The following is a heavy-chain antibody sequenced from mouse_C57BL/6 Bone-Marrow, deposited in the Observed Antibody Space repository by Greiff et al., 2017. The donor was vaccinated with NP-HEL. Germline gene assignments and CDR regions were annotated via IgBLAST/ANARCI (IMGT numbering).Heavy chain of an antibody. CDR1: GYAFTSYW. CDR3: TRGFYYSNYDYAMDY. D-gene: IGHD2-5*01. J-gene: IGHJ4*01. V-gene: IGHV1-5*01. CDR2: IYPGNSDT. Sequence: VQLQQSGTVLARPGASVKMSCKTSGYAFTSYWMHWVKQRPGQGLEWIGAIYPGNSDTSYNQKFKGKAKLTAVTSASTAYMELSSLTNEDSAVYYCTRGFYYSNYDYAMDYWGQGTSVTVSS.